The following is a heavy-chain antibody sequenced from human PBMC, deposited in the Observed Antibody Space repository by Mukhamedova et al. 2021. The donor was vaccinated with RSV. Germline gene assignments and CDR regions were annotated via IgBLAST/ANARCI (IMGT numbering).Heavy chain of an antibody. J-gene: IGHJ3*02. Sequence: IGYIYYSGSTHYTPSLRSRVTMSADTSKNQFSLKFSSVTAADTAVYYCAIPRDLKSSTTSFDIFGHGTMVTFSS. V-gene: IGHV4-61*07. D-gene: IGHD6-13*01. CDR2: IYYSGST. CDR3: AIPRDLKSSTTSFDI.